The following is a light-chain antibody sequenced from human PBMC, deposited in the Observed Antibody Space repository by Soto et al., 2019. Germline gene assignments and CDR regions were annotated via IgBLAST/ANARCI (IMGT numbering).Light chain of an antibody. J-gene: IGLJ7*01. CDR3: QTWGTDVSV. Sequence: QLVLTQWPSASASLGASVTLTCTLSSGHSSYAIAWHQQQPEKGPRFLMRLNSDGSHNKGYGIPDRFSGSSSGAERYLTISSLQSEDEADYYCQTWGTDVSVFGGGTQLTVL. V-gene: IGLV4-69*01. CDR2: LNSDGSH. CDR1: SGHSSYA.